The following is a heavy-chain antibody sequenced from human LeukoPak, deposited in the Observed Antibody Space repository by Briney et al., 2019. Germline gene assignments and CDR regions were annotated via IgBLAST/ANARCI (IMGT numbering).Heavy chain of an antibody. CDR2: IRNSGDNT. J-gene: IGHJ4*02. V-gene: IGHV3-23*01. Sequence: PGGSLRLSCAASGFTFSRFAMSWVRQAPGKGLQWVSVIRNSGDNTYCTDSVKGRFTISRDNSKNTLWLQMNSLRAEDTAVYYCAKGNWDKLEVFDYWGQGTLVTVSS. CDR1: GFTFSRFA. D-gene: IGHD1/OR15-1a*01. CDR3: AKGNWDKLEVFDY.